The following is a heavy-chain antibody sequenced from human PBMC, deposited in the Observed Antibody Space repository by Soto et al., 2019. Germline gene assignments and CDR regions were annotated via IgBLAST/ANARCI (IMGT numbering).Heavy chain of an antibody. CDR1: GFTFSSYA. D-gene: IGHD2-8*01. J-gene: IGHJ4*02. V-gene: IGHV3-23*01. CDR2: ISGSGGST. Sequence: GGSLRLSCAASGFTFSSYAMSWVRQAPGKELEWVSAISGSGGSTYYADSVKGRFTISRDNSKNTLYLQMNSLRAEDTAVYYCAKGDIVLMVYAIMSNFDYWGQGTLVTVSS. CDR3: AKGDIVLMVYAIMSNFDY.